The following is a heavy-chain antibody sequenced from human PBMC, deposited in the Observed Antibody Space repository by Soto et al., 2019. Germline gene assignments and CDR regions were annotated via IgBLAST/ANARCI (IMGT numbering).Heavy chain of an antibody. J-gene: IGHJ4*02. Sequence: ASVKVSCKASGYTFTSYGISWVRQAPGQGLEWMGWISAYNSNTNYAQKLQGRVTMTTDTSTSTAYMELRSLRSDDTAVYYCARFKNYYDSSEFGDWGQGTLVTVSS. D-gene: IGHD3-22*01. CDR3: ARFKNYYDSSEFGD. V-gene: IGHV1-18*01. CDR2: ISAYNSNT. CDR1: GYTFTSYG.